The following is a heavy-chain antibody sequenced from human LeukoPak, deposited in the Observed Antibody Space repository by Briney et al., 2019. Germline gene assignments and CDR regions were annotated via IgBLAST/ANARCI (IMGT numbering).Heavy chain of an antibody. CDR1: GGSISGHY. V-gene: IGHV4-59*11. Sequence: SETLSLSCTVSGGSISGHYWSWIRQPPGKGLEWIGYIYHSGSTYYNPSLKSRVTISVDRSKNQFSLKLSSVTAADTAVYYCARDLGAIVGATTGDDYFDYWGQGTLVTVSS. CDR3: ARDLGAIVGATTGDDYFDY. J-gene: IGHJ4*02. CDR2: IYHSGST. D-gene: IGHD1-26*01.